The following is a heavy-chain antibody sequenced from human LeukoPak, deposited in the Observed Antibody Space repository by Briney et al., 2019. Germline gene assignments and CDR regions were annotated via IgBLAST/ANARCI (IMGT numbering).Heavy chain of an antibody. Sequence: GGSLRLSCVASGFTYRTYWMDWVRQAPGKGLEWVANINQDGSEKYHVDSVKGRFTTSRDNAKNTVFLQMNSLRVDDTAVYYCVRDLREADHWGLGTLVTVSS. V-gene: IGHV3-7*01. CDR3: VRDLREADH. CDR1: GFTYRTYW. D-gene: IGHD3-10*01. J-gene: IGHJ4*02. CDR2: INQDGSEK.